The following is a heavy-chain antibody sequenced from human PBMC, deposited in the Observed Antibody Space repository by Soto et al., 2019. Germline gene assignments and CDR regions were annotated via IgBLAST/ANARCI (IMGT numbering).Heavy chain of an antibody. CDR3: ARVHVMVVAGSTFDY. V-gene: IGHV4-38-2*02. J-gene: IGHJ4*01. CDR1: GYSISSCSY. Sequence: PSETLSLTCTVSGYSISSCSYWALIRQPPGKGPECIASIYHGGTTFYNPSLKSRITISVDTSNNQFSLKLTSVTAADTAVYYCARVHVMVVAGSTFDYWGHGTLVTVSS. CDR2: IYHGGTT. D-gene: IGHD6-19*01.